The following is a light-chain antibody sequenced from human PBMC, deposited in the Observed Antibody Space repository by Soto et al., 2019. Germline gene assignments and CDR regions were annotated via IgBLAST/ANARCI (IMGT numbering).Light chain of an antibody. V-gene: IGKV1-33*01. J-gene: IGKJ3*01. CDR1: QDIGNS. Sequence: DIQMTQPPPSLSASVGERVTITCQASQDIGNSLNWFQHKPGKAPNLVIYDAYNLEIGVPSRFSGSGSGTDFTFTITSLRPEDIATYYCQKSDHLPLFGPGTKVDIK. CDR2: DAY. CDR3: QKSDHLPL.